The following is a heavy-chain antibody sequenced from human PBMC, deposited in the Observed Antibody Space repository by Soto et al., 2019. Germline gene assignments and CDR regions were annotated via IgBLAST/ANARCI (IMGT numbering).Heavy chain of an antibody. Sequence: PGGSLRLSCAASGFTFSSYGMHWVRRAPGKGLEWVAVISYDGSNKYYADSVKGRFTISRDNSKNTLYLQMNSLRAGDTAVYYCAKERGGWLGYCSGASCYHSYGMDVWGQGTTVTVSS. CDR2: ISYDGSNK. D-gene: IGHD2-15*01. CDR1: GFTFSSYG. CDR3: AKERGGWLGYCSGASCYHSYGMDV. J-gene: IGHJ6*02. V-gene: IGHV3-30*18.